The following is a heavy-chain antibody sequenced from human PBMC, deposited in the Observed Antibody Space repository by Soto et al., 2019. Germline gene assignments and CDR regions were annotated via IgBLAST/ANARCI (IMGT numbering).Heavy chain of an antibody. J-gene: IGHJ4*02. Sequence: ESGGDMVQPGRSLKLSCVGSGYSFEDYSMHWVRQAPGKGLEWVSGISWNGNFTGYADSVKGRFTISRDNAKNSLFLQMRSLSLEDTALYYCVGGSGFDWGQGTLVTVSS. V-gene: IGHV3-9*01. CDR1: GYSFEDYS. CDR3: VGGSGFD. D-gene: IGHD2-15*01. CDR2: ISWNGNFT.